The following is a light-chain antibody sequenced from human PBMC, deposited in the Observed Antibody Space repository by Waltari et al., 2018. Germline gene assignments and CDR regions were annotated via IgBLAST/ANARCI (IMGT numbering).Light chain of an antibody. CDR1: QSISDW. Sequence: DIQMTQSPSTLSASVGDRVTITCRASQSISDWLSWYQQKPGKAPNLLIYKASSLESGVPSRFSGSGSGTEFTLTISSLQPDDFATYYCQPYNSYSIMFGQGTRLEIK. CDR2: KAS. J-gene: IGKJ5*01. CDR3: QPYNSYSIM. V-gene: IGKV1-5*03.